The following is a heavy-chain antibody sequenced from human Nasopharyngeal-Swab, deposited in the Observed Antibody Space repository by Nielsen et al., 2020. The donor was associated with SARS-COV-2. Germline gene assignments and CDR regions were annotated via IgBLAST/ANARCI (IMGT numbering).Heavy chain of an antibody. D-gene: IGHD6-25*01. CDR1: GFTFSHYF. CDR2: ITPSGGAT. CDR3: ASEPGGMAALGKHFDP. J-gene: IGHJ5*02. V-gene: IGHV1-46*01. Sequence: ASVKVSCKASGFTFSHYFMHWVRQAPGQGLEWMGVITPSGGATNYARKFRGRVTMTRDPSTSTVYLDLSSLKSEDTAVYFCASEPGGMAALGKHFDPWGQGTLVTVSS.